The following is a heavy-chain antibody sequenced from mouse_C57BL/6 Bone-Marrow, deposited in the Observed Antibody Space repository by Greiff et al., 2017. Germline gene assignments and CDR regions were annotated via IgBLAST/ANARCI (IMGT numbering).Heavy chain of an antibody. D-gene: IGHD1-1*01. J-gene: IGHJ1*03. CDR1: GFTFSDYG. CDR3: ARPIYYYGSRYWDFDV. Sequence: EVQLVESGAGLVKPGGSLKLSCAASGFTFSDYGMHWVHQAPEKGLEWVAYISSGSSTNYYADTVKGRFTISRDNTTNTMFLQMTSLRSEDTAMYYCARPIYYYGSRYWDFDVWGTGTTVTVSS. V-gene: IGHV5-17*01. CDR2: ISSGSSTN.